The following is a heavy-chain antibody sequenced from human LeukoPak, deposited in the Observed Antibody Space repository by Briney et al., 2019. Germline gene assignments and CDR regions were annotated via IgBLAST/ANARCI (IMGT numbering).Heavy chain of an antibody. CDR3: ARVYDGSGIFMGAFDI. V-gene: IGHV1-69*13. CDR2: IIPTFGTA. D-gene: IGHD3-10*01. Sequence: SVKVSCKASGGTFSSYAISWVRQAPGQGLEWMGGIIPTFGTANYAQKFQGRVTITADESTSTAYMELSSLRSEDTAVYYCARVYDGSGIFMGAFDIWGQGTMVTVSS. J-gene: IGHJ3*02. CDR1: GGTFSSYA.